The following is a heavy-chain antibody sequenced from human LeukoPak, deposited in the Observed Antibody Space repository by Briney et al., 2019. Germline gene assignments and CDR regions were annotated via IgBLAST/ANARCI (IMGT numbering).Heavy chain of an antibody. D-gene: IGHD3-10*01. J-gene: IGHJ4*02. CDR2: ISAHNGDT. CDR3: AKASGKITMVPGVITY. Sequence: ASVKVSCKASGYTFITYGISWVRQAPGQGLEWMGWISAHNGDTNYAQKFQGRVTMTTDKSTSTAYLELRSLRAEDTAGYYCAKASGKITMVPGVITYWGQGTLVTVSS. V-gene: IGHV1-18*01. CDR1: GYTFITYG.